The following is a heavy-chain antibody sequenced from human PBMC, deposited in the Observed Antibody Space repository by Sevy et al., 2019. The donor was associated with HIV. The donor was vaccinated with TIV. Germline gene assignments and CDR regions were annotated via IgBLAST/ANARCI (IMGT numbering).Heavy chain of an antibody. CDR3: VREYEGGTAAAGGAFDY. Sequence: GGSLRLSCAASGFSLSGYGMHWVRQAPGKGLEWVAVIWYDGSNKEYADSVKGRFTISRDNSKNTLYLQMNSLRAEDTAVYYCVREYEGGTAAAGGAFDYWGQRTLVTVSS. CDR2: IWYDGSNK. J-gene: IGHJ4*02. CDR1: GFSLSGYG. V-gene: IGHV3-33*01. D-gene: IGHD6-13*01.